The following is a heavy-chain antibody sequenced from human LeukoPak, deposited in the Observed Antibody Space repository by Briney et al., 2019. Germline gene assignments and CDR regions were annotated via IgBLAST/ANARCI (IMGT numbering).Heavy chain of an antibody. CDR2: ISGSGGST. CDR3: AKDGRSYGYGDYDY. CDR1: GFTFSSYA. V-gene: IGHV3-23*01. Sequence: HTGGSLRLSCAASGFTFSSYAMSWVRQAPGKGLEWVSAISGSGGSTYYADSVKGRFTISRDNSKNTLYLQMNSLRAEDTAVYYCAKDGRSYGYGDYDYWGQGTLVTVSS. D-gene: IGHD5-18*01. J-gene: IGHJ4*02.